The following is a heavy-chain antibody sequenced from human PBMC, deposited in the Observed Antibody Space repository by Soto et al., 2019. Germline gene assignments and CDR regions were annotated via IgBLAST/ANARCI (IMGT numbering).Heavy chain of an antibody. Sequence: QVQLVQSGAEVKKPGSSVKVSCKASGGTFSSYTISWVRQAPGQGLEWMGRIIPILGIANYAQKFQGRVTITADKSMSTAYMELSSLRSEDTAVYYCARSHFDSSGYYNDYWGQGTLVTVSS. V-gene: IGHV1-69*02. CDR2: IIPILGIA. D-gene: IGHD3-22*01. J-gene: IGHJ4*02. CDR1: GGTFSSYT. CDR3: ARSHFDSSGYYNDY.